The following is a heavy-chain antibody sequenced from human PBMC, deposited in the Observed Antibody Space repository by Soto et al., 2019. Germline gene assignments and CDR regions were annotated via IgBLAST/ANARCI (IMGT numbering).Heavy chain of an antibody. J-gene: IGHJ6*02. CDR2: IWYDGSNK. V-gene: IGHV3-33*01. Sequence: GGSLRLSCAASGVTFSSYGMHWVRQAPGKGLEWVAVIWYDGSNKYYADSVKGRFTISRDNSKNTLYLQMNSLRAEDTAVYYCARDKDIFLYYYGMDVWGQGTTVTVSS. CDR1: GVTFSSYG. CDR3: ARDKDIFLYYYGMDV. D-gene: IGHD3-9*01.